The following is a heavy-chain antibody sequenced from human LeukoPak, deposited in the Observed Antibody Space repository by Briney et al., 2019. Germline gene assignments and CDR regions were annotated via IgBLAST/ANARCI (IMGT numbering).Heavy chain of an antibody. J-gene: IGHJ4*02. CDR1: GFTFSSYS. Sequence: GGSLRLSCAASGFTFSSYSMNWIRQAPGKGLEWVSSISSSTSYIYYADSVKGRFTISRDNAKNSLYLQMDSLRAEDTAVYYCARVSSPVAGTRDPPEYWGQGTLVTVSS. CDR3: ARVSSPVAGTRDPPEY. CDR2: ISSSTSYI. D-gene: IGHD6-19*01. V-gene: IGHV3-21*01.